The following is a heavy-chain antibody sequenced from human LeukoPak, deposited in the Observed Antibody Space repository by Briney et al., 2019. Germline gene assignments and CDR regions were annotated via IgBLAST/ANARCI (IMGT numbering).Heavy chain of an antibody. D-gene: IGHD3-9*01. CDR2: ISAYNGNT. V-gene: IGHV1-18*01. CDR3: ARDGYYDVLTGYLFQH. Sequence: GASVKVSCKASRYTFTTYGISWVRQAPGRGLEWMGWISAYNGNTNYAQKVQGRVTMTTDTSTSTAYMDLRSLRSDDTAVYYCARDGYYDVLTGYLFQHWGQGTLVTVSS. J-gene: IGHJ1*01. CDR1: RYTFTTYG.